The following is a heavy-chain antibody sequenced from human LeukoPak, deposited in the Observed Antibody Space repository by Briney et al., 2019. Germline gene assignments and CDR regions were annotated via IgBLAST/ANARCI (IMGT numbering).Heavy chain of an antibody. Sequence: ASVKVSCKASGYTFTSYGIAWVRQVPGQGLEWMGWINAYDGNTKHAQTLQGRVTMTTDTSTSTAYMELRSLRSDDTAVYYCATARLWFGGDLLDYWGQGTLVTVSS. CDR3: ATARLWFGGDLLDY. CDR2: INAYDGNT. D-gene: IGHD3-10*01. V-gene: IGHV1-18*01. J-gene: IGHJ4*02. CDR1: GYTFTSYG.